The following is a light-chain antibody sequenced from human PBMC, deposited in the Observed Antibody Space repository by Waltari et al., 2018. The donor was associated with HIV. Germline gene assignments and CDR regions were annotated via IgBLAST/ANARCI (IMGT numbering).Light chain of an antibody. CDR2: GKN. J-gene: IGLJ1*01. Sequence: PAVSVALGQTVRITCQGDSLRSYYASWYQQKPGQAPVLVIYGKNNRPSGIPDRFSGSSSGNTASLTITGAQAEDEADYYCNSRDSSGNLYVFGTGTKVTVL. CDR1: SLRSYY. CDR3: NSRDSSGNLYV. V-gene: IGLV3-19*01.